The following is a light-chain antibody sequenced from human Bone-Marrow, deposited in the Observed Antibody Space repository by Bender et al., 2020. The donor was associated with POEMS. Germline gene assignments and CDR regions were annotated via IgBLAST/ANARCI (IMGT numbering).Light chain of an antibody. Sequence: SYVLTQPPSVSVAPGQTARITCGGKNIGGKSVHWYQQKPGQAPVLVVYDDSDRPSGIPERFSGSSSGNTASLTISGLQAEDEADYYCSSYTSSTTLVFGGGTKLTVL. V-gene: IGLV3-21*02. J-gene: IGLJ2*01. CDR1: NIGGKS. CDR2: DDS. CDR3: SSYTSSTTLV.